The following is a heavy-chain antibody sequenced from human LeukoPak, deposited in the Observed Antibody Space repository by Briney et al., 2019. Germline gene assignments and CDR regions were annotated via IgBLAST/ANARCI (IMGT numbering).Heavy chain of an antibody. Sequence: ASVKVSCKASGYTFTSYGISWVRQAPGQGLEWMGWISAYNGNTNYAQKLQGRVNMTTDTSTSTAYMELRSLRSDDTAVYYCARFTSGYCSSTSCYLLYYYYYGMDVWGQGTTVTVSS. CDR3: ARFTSGYCSSTSCYLLYYYYYGMDV. D-gene: IGHD2-2*01. V-gene: IGHV1-18*01. CDR2: ISAYNGNT. J-gene: IGHJ6*02. CDR1: GYTFTSYG.